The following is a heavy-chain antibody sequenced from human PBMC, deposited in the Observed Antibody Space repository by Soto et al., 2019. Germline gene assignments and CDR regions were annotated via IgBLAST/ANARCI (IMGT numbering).Heavy chain of an antibody. V-gene: IGHV3-64*01. Sequence: GGSLRLSCAASGFTFSSYAMHWVRQAPGKGLEYVSAISSNGGSTYYANSVKGRFTISRDNSKNTLYLQMGSLRAEDMAVYYCARAGSKIFGVVYGEPYYYYMDVWGKGTTVTVSS. J-gene: IGHJ6*03. CDR1: GFTFSSYA. CDR2: ISSNGGST. D-gene: IGHD3-3*01. CDR3: ARAGSKIFGVVYGEPYYYYMDV.